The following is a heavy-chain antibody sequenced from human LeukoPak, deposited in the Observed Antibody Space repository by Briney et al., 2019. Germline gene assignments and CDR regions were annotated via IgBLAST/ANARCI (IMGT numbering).Heavy chain of an antibody. CDR2: ISYDGSNK. V-gene: IGHV3-30*04. D-gene: IGHD3-3*01. Sequence: GGSLRLSCAASGFTFSSYAMHWVRQAPGKGLEWVAVISYDGSNKYYADSVKGRFTISRDNSKNTLYLQMNSLRAEDTAVYYCAKGSSIYDFWSGRVMDAWGQGTTVTVSS. CDR1: GFTFSSYA. CDR3: AKGSSIYDFWSGRVMDA. J-gene: IGHJ6*02.